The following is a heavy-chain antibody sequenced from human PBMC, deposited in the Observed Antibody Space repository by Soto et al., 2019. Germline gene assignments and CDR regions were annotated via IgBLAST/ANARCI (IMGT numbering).Heavy chain of an antibody. CDR1: GGSFSGYY. Sequence: SETLSLTCAVYGGSFSGYYWSWIRQPPGKGLEWIGEINHSGSTNYNPSLKSRVTISVDTSKNQFSLKLSSVTAADTAVYYCARGGSRRYGDSRYYFDYWGQGTLVTVAS. D-gene: IGHD4-17*01. J-gene: IGHJ4*02. V-gene: IGHV4-34*01. CDR2: INHSGST. CDR3: ARGGSRRYGDSRYYFDY.